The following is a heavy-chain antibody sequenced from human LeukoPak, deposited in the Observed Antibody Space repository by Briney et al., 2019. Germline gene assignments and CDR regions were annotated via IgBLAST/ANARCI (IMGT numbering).Heavy chain of an antibody. V-gene: IGHV1-18*01. Sequence: ASVKVSCKASGYTFTNFAISWVRQAPGHGLEWMGWISTYNGDTDYAQKFQDRFTMTTDTSTNTAYMELRSLTSDDTAVYFCARGAWVTGVDYWGPGTLVTVSS. CDR1: GYTFTNFA. CDR3: ARGAWVTGVDY. D-gene: IGHD7-27*01. J-gene: IGHJ4*02. CDR2: ISTYNGDT.